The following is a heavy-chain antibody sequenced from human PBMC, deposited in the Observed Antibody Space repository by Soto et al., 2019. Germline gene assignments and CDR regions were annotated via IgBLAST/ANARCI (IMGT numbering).Heavy chain of an antibody. V-gene: IGHV3-23*01. CDR2: ISGTGGTT. J-gene: IGHJ4*02. CDR3: AKFFVETGGSSGWPWSFHF. Sequence: EVQLLESGGGLVQPGGSLRLSCAASGFTFSSYAMSWVRQAPGKGLAWVSAISGTGGTTYYADSVKGRFTISRDNSRNTLHLQMNSLRAEDTAIYYCAKFFVETGGSSGWPWSFHFWAQGTLVTVSS. CDR1: GFTFSSYA. D-gene: IGHD6-25*01.